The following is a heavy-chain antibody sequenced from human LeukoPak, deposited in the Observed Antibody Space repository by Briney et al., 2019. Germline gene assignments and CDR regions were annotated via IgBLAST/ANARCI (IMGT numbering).Heavy chain of an antibody. V-gene: IGHV3-23*01. CDR2: ISGSGGSI. D-gene: IGHD3-10*02. J-gene: IGHJ1*01. CDR1: GFTFISYA. Sequence: GGSLGLSCAASGFTFISYAMSWVRQAPGKGLERVSAISGSGGSIYYADSVKGRFTVSRDNSKNTLYLQMNTLRAEDTAVYYCAKDEDARPMYFQDWGQGTLVTVSS. CDR3: AKDEDARPMYFQD.